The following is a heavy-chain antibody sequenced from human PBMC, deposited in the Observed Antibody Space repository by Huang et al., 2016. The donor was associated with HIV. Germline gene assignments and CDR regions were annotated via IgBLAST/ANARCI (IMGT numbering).Heavy chain of an antibody. D-gene: IGHD3-10*01. V-gene: IGHV4-39*01. CDR2: SDYKGST. CDR1: GGSIRSSDYH. Sequence: QLLLQESGPGLVKPSEALALTCAVSGGSIRSSDYHWGWIRQPPGKGLEWIGSSDYKGSTHYGPSLKSRVTIAVDTSKNLFFLNLTSMTAADTAVYYWARHREGPVAYYSGWGSHLNYMDVWGRGRTVVVSS. J-gene: IGHJ6*03. CDR3: ARHREGPVAYYSGWGSHLNYMDV.